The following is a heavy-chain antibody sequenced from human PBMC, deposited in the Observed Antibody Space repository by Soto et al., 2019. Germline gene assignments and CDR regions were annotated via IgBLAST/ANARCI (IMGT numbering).Heavy chain of an antibody. CDR2: ISGYGGNT. CDR3: AKQRTTVTTSFDY. V-gene: IGHV3-23*01. D-gene: IGHD4-17*01. J-gene: IGHJ4*02. Sequence: DVQLLESGGGLVQPGGSLRVSCAASGFTFGAHPMSWVRQAPGKGLEWVSTISGYGGNTYYPDSLKGRFTISRDNSKNTLFLQIHSLREADTAIYYCAKQRTTVTTSFDYWGQGTLVTVSS. CDR1: GFTFGAHP.